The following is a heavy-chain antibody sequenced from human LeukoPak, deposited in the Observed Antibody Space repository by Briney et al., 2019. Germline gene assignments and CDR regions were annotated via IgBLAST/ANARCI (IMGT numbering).Heavy chain of an antibody. V-gene: IGHV5-51*01. CDR2: IYPGDSDT. D-gene: IGHD3-22*01. Sequence: GESLKISCKGSGYSFTSYWIGWVRQMPGKGLEWMGIIYPGDSDTRYSPSFQGQVTISADKSISTAYLQRSSLKASDTAMYYCARIRITMIVVVNHGAFDIWGQGTMVTVSS. CDR3: ARIRITMIVVVNHGAFDI. J-gene: IGHJ3*02. CDR1: GYSFTSYW.